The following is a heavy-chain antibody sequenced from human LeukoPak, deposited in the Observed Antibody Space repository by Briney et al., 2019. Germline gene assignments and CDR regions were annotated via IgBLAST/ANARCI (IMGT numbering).Heavy chain of an antibody. J-gene: IGHJ4*02. Sequence: GRSLRLSCAASGFTFSSYGMHWVRQAPGKGLEWVAVISYDGSNKYYADSVKGRFTISRDNSKNTLYLQMNSLRAEDTAVYYCAKDAEKEQQLVPELHFDYWGQGTLVTVSS. V-gene: IGHV3-30*18. CDR3: AKDAEKEQQLVPELHFDY. D-gene: IGHD6-13*01. CDR1: GFTFSSYG. CDR2: ISYDGSNK.